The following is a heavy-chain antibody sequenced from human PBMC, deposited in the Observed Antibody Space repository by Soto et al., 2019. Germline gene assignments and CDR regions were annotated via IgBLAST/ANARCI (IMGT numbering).Heavy chain of an antibody. Sequence: QVQLVQSGAEVKKPGSSVKVSCTASGVTFSIYGFSWVRQAPGQGPEWIGGIIPILTTPNYAQKFQGRVTIVADESTTTVYMELSSLTFEDTAVYYCATSVGIAPTGEDGMDVWGQGTSVTVSS. V-gene: IGHV1-69*01. CDR2: IIPILTTP. D-gene: IGHD2-8*02. J-gene: IGHJ6*02. CDR1: GVTFSIYG. CDR3: ATSVGIAPTGEDGMDV.